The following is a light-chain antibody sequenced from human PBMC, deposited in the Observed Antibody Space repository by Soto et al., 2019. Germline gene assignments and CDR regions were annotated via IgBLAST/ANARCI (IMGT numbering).Light chain of an antibody. CDR1: SSDVGGYNY. V-gene: IGLV2-14*01. CDR2: DVT. Sequence: QSALTQPASVSGSPGQSITISCTGTSSDVGGYNYVSWYQQHPGKAPKLMIYDVTNRPSGVSNRFSGSKSGSTASLTISGLQAEDEADYYCGSYTSSSTVLFGGGTQLTVL. J-gene: IGLJ2*01. CDR3: GSYTSSSTVL.